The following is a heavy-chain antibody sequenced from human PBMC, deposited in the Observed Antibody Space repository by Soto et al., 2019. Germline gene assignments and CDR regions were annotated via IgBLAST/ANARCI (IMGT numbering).Heavy chain of an antibody. CDR2: MNPNSGNT. J-gene: IGHJ5*02. CDR1: GYTFTSYD. D-gene: IGHD2-8*01. CDR3: ARAPPYCTNCVCYSGGWFDP. Sequence: GASVKVSCKASGYTFTSYDINWVRQATGQGLEWMGWMNPNSGNTGYAQKFQGRVTMTRNTSISTAYMELSSLRSEDTAVYYCARAPPYCTNCVCYSGGWFDPWGQGTLVTVSS. V-gene: IGHV1-8*01.